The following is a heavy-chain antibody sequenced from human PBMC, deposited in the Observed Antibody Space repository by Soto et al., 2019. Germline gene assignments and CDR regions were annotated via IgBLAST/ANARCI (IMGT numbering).Heavy chain of an antibody. CDR1: GGSFSGYY. Sequence: PSETLSLTCAVYGGSFSGYYWSWIRQPPWKGLEWIGEINHSGSTNYNPSLKSRVTISVDTSKNQFSLKLSSVTAADTAVYYCARGSTNCSGGSCPNYYYYYGMDVWGQGTTVTVSS. V-gene: IGHV4-34*01. D-gene: IGHD2-15*01. J-gene: IGHJ6*02. CDR3: ARGSTNCSGGSCPNYYYYYGMDV. CDR2: INHSGST.